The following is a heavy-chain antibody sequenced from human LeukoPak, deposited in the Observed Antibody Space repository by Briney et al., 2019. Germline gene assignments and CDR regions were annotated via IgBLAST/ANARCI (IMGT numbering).Heavy chain of an antibody. CDR2: INPDSGGT. Sequence: ASVNLCSTASGYTFNDYFMHCVRQAPGQGLEWMGWINPDSGGTNYAQKFQGRVTMKRDTSINTAYVELGRLTSDDTAVYYCARGSVGAPRAAGYWGQGTPLTVSS. J-gene: IGHJ4*02. D-gene: IGHD1-26*01. V-gene: IGHV1-2*02. CDR3: ARGSVGAPRAAGY. CDR1: GYTFNDYF.